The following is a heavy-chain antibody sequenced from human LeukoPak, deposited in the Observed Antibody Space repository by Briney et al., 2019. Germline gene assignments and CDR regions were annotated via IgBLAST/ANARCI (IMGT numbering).Heavy chain of an antibody. CDR1: GFTFSSYA. J-gene: IGHJ4*02. Sequence: GGSLRLSCAASGFTFSSYAMSWVRQAPGKGREWVSAISGSGGSTYYADSVKGRFTISRDNSKNSLYLQMNSLRTEDTALYYCAKDITGGSYYDSSGFPDYWGQGTLVTVSS. D-gene: IGHD3-22*01. CDR3: AKDITGGSYYDSSGFPDY. V-gene: IGHV3-43*02. CDR2: ISGSGGST.